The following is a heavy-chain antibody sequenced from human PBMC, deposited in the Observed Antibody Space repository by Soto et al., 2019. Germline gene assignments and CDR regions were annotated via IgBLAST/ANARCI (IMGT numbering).Heavy chain of an antibody. CDR2: ISGSGLST. V-gene: IGHV3-23*01. D-gene: IGHD6-13*01. CDR1: GFSFNVYG. CDR3: ARVRSTYVPAAGDFDF. Sequence: GGSLRLSCAASGFSFNVYGLSWVRQAPGKGLEWVAYISGSGLSTYYTDSVKGRFTISRDKSKSTLSLQMNSLRAEDSATYFCARVRSTYVPAAGDFDFWGQGTLVTVSS. J-gene: IGHJ4*02.